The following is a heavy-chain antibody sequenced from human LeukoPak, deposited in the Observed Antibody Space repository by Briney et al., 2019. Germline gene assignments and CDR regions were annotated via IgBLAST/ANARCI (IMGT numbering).Heavy chain of an antibody. D-gene: IGHD6-19*01. J-gene: IGHJ3*01. CDR3: ARGGYSSGWSRSAFDV. CDR1: GFTFTSYT. CDR2: ISISSGSI. Sequence: GESLKISCSASGFTFTSYTMNWVRQAPGKGLEWVSYISISSGSIYYADSVKGRFTISRDNAKNSLYLQMNSLRDEDTAMYYCARGGYSSGWSRSAFDVWGQGTMVTVSS. V-gene: IGHV3-48*02.